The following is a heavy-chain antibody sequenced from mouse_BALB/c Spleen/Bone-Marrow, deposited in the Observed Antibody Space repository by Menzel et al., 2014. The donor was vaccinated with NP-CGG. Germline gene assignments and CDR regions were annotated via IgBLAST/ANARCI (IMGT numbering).Heavy chain of an antibody. Sequence: QLQLQQSGAELVRPGASVTLSCKASGYTFTDYEMHWVKQTPVHGLEWIGAIDPETGGTAYNQKFKGKATLTADKSSSTAYMELRSLPTEDSAVYYCTRGGNFITTFVVDFDYWGQGTTLTVSS. CDR2: IDPETGGT. V-gene: IGHV1-15*01. D-gene: IGHD1-1*01. CDR1: GYTFTDYE. J-gene: IGHJ2*01. CDR3: TRGGNFITTFVVDFDY.